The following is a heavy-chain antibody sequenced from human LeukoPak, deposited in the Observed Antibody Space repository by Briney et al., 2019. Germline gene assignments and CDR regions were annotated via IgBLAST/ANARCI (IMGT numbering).Heavy chain of an antibody. D-gene: IGHD3-10*01. Sequence: GGSLRLSCAASGFTVNSNYLSWVRQAPGKGLEWVAFIRYDGSNKYYADSVKGRFTISRDNSKNTLYLQMNSLRAEDTAVYYCAKDFLWFGDPPQAFDIWGQGTMVTVSS. V-gene: IGHV3-30*02. CDR1: GFTVNSNY. J-gene: IGHJ3*02. CDR2: IRYDGSNK. CDR3: AKDFLWFGDPPQAFDI.